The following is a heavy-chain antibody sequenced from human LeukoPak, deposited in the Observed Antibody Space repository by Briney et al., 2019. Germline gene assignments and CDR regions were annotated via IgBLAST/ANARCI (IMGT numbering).Heavy chain of an antibody. V-gene: IGHV1-69*13. J-gene: IGHJ3*02. CDR3: ASPHDYADSDAFDM. D-gene: IGHD4-17*01. CDR1: GGTFSSYA. CDR2: IFPIFGTA. Sequence: SVKVSCKASGGTFSSYAISWVRQAPGQGLEWMGGIFPIFGTANYAQKFQGRVTITADESTSTAYMELSSLRSDDTAVYYCASPHDYADSDAFDMWGQGTLVTVSS.